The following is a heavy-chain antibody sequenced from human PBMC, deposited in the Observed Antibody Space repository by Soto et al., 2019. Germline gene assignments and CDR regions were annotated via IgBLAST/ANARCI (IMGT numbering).Heavy chain of an antibody. Sequence: ASVKVSCKASGYTFTSYGISWVRQAPGQGLEWMGWISAYNGNTNYAQKLQGRVTMTTDTSTSTAYMELRSLRSDATDVDYCARGALGEGAAGDAFDIWGQGTMVTVSS. CDR3: ARGALGEGAAGDAFDI. CDR2: ISAYNGNT. CDR1: GYTFTSYG. V-gene: IGHV1-18*01. J-gene: IGHJ3*02. D-gene: IGHD3-16*01.